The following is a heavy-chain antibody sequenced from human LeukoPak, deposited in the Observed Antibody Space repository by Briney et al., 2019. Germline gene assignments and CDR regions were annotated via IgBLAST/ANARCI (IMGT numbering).Heavy chain of an antibody. J-gene: IGHJ4*02. V-gene: IGHV3-7*01. D-gene: IGHD3-22*01. CDR1: GFAFTSYW. CDR2: INQDGSEK. Sequence: GGSLRLSCAASGFAFTSYWMSWVRQAPGKGLEWVANINQDGSEKYSVDSLRGRFTISRDNAKNSLYPQMNSLRADDTAVYYCARGRFHYDSSGYSSFYYWGQGTLVTVSS. CDR3: ARGRFHYDSSGYSSFYY.